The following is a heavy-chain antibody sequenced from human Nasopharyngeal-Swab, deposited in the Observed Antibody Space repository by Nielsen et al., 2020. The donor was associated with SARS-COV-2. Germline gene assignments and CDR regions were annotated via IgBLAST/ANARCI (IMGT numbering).Heavy chain of an antibody. Sequence: SETLSLTCTVSGGSINTRTYYRGWFRQPPGKGLEWIGNTFYDGRTFYNPSLESRVTISQDTSKNQFSLKLSSVTAADTAVYYCARQWGITMIVVATPQYIDYWGQGTLVTVSS. D-gene: IGHD3-22*01. J-gene: IGHJ4*02. CDR1: GGSINTRTYY. V-gene: IGHV4-39*01. CDR2: TFYDGRT. CDR3: ARQWGITMIVVATPQYIDY.